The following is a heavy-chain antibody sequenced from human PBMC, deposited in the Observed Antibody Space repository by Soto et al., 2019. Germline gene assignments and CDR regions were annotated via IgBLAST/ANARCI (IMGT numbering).Heavy chain of an antibody. CDR2: MNPNSGNT. CDR3: ARERTGTTSMDV. D-gene: IGHD1-1*01. CDR1: GYTFTSYD. V-gene: IGHV1-8*01. J-gene: IGHJ6*02. Sequence: QVQLVQSGAEVKKPGASVKVSCKASGYTFTSYDINWVRQATGQGLEWLGWMNPNSGNTGYAQKAXGXFTMTRNTSISTAYMELSSLRSEDTAVYYCARERTGTTSMDVWGQGTTVTVSS.